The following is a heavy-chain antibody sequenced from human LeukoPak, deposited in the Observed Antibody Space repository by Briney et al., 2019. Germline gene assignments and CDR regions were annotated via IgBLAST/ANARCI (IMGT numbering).Heavy chain of an antibody. CDR2: IYYSGST. D-gene: IGHD5-12*01. Sequence: SETLSLTCTVSGGSISSSSYYWGWIRQPPGKGLEWIGSIYYSGSTYYNPSLKSRVTISVDTSKNQFSLKLSSVTAADTAVYYCARSGSGYLRYYFDYWGQGTLVTVSS. V-gene: IGHV4-39*07. CDR1: GGSISSSSYY. J-gene: IGHJ4*02. CDR3: ARSGSGYLRYYFDY.